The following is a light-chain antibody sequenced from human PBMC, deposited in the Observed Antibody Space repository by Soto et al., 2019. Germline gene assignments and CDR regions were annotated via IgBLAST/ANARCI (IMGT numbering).Light chain of an antibody. CDR1: QSISSY. V-gene: IGKV1-39*01. J-gene: IGKJ1*01. CDR3: QQSYSTPPT. CDR2: AAS. Sequence: DIQMTQSPSSLSASVGDRVTITCRASQSISSYLNWYQQKPGKAPKLLIYAASSLQSGVPSRFSGSGSGTDFTLTIIRLQPEDFATYYCQQSYSTPPTFGQGTKVEIK.